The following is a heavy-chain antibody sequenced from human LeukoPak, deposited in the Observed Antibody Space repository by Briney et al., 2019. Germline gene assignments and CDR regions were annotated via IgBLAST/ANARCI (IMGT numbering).Heavy chain of an antibody. V-gene: IGHV1-2*02. J-gene: IGHJ4*02. D-gene: IGHD3-3*01. CDR2: INPNSGGT. CDR1: GYTFTGYY. Sequence: ASVKVSCKASGYTFTGYYMHWVRQAPGQGLEWMGWINPNSGGTNYAQKFQGRVTMTRDTSISTAYMELSRLRSDDTAVYYCARVPGGRILEWLSHASYFDYWGQGTLVTVSS. CDR3: ARVPGGRILEWLSHASYFDY.